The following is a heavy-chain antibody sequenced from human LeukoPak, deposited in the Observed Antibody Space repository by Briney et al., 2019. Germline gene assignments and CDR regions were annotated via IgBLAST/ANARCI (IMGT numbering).Heavy chain of an antibody. D-gene: IGHD4-17*01. CDR3: ARDNGDYGMDV. CDR1: GFTFSAYW. CDR2: INYRGTT. Sequence: GSLRLSCAASGFTFSAYWMHWVRQPPGKGLEWIGNINYRGTTYYNPSLKSRVTISVDTSKNQFSLKLSSVTAADTAVYYCARDNGDYGMDVWGQGTTVTVSS. J-gene: IGHJ6*02. V-gene: IGHV4-34*01.